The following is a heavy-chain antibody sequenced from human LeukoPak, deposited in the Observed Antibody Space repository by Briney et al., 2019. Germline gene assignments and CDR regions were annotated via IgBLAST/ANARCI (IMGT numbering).Heavy chain of an antibody. CDR3: AWGIAAAGTGSYYYYYMDV. Sequence: SVKVSCKASGGTFSSYAISWVRQAPGQGLEWMGGIIPIFGTANYAQKFQGRVTITTDESTSTAYMELSSLRSEDTAVYYRAWGIAAAGTGSYYYYYMDVWGKGTTVTVSS. V-gene: IGHV1-69*05. D-gene: IGHD6-13*01. CDR2: IIPIFGTA. J-gene: IGHJ6*03. CDR1: GGTFSSYA.